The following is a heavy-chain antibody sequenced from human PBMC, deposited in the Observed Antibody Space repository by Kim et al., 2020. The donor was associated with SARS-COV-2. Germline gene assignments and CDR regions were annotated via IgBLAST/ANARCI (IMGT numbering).Heavy chain of an antibody. J-gene: IGHJ4*02. CDR2: ISSSGSTI. D-gene: IGHD3-9*01. CDR3: ARFDGVEGYDILTGYYKPASRGYYFDY. Sequence: GGSLRLSCAASGFTFSSYEMNWVRQAPGKGLEWVSYISSSGSTIYYADSVKGRFTISRDNAKNSLYLQMNSLRAEDTAVYYCARFDGVEGYDILTGYYKPASRGYYFDYWGQGTLVTVSS. V-gene: IGHV3-48*03. CDR1: GFTFSSYE.